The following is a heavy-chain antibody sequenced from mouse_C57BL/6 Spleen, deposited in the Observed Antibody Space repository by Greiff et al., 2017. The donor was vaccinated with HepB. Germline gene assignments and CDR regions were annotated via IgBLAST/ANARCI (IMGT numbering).Heavy chain of an antibody. CDR2: ISSGGSYT. CDR3: ARQNDYYFDY. CDR1: GFTFSSYG. D-gene: IGHD2-12*01. J-gene: IGHJ2*01. V-gene: IGHV5-6*02. Sequence: EVKLEESGGDLVKPGGSLKLSCAASGFTFSSYGMSWVRQTPDKRLEWVATISSGGSYTYYPGSVKGRFTISSNKSKTTLYLQMSSLKSEDTAMYYCARQNDYYFDYWGQGTTLTVSS.